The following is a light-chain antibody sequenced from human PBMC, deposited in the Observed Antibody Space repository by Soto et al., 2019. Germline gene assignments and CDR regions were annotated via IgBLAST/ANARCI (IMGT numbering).Light chain of an antibody. Sequence: DIQMTQSPSSLSASIGDRVPITCQASQDITYFLNWYQQKPGKAPKLLIYDVSNLETGVPSRFSGSGSGTNFTLTISSLQTEDIATYYCQHYDTLPISFGQGTRLEIK. V-gene: IGKV1-33*01. CDR1: QDITYF. CDR3: QHYDTLPIS. J-gene: IGKJ5*01. CDR2: DVS.